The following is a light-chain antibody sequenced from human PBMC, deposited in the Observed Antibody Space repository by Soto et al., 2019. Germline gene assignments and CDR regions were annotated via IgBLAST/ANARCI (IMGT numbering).Light chain of an antibody. V-gene: IGKV1-13*02. J-gene: IGKJ2*01. CDR1: QGISSA. CDR3: QQFNSYPPT. CDR2: DAS. Sequence: AIPLTQSPSSLSASVGDRVTITCRASQGISSALAWYQQKPGKTPKLLIYDASSLKSGVPSRFSVSGSGTDFTLTISSLQAEDFATYYCQQFNSYPPTFGQGTKLELK.